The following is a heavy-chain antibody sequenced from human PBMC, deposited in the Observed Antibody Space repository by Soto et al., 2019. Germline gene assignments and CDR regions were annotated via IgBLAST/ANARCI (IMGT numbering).Heavy chain of an antibody. V-gene: IGHV3-53*01. CDR3: ARAGWSGYYYLDY. Sequence: GGSLRLSCAASGFTVSNNYMSWVRQAPGKGLEWVSIIYSDSSTYYTDSVKGRFTISRDNSKNTLYLQMNSLRAEDTAVYYCARAGWSGYYYLDYWGQGTLVTVSS. D-gene: IGHD3-3*01. CDR1: GFTVSNNY. CDR2: IYSDSST. J-gene: IGHJ4*02.